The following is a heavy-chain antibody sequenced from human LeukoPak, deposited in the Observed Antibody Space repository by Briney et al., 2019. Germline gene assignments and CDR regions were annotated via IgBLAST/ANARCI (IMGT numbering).Heavy chain of an antibody. V-gene: IGHV3-9*01. CDR3: ARGFCSGGSCYLKNWFDS. Sequence: GGSLRLSWGASGFTFDDDAMHWLRQAPGKGLEWVSGISWNSGKIAYADSVKGRFTISRDNAKNSLYLQMNSLRVEDTAFYFCARGFCSGGSCYLKNWFDSWGQGTLVTVSS. CDR2: ISWNSGKI. D-gene: IGHD2-15*01. J-gene: IGHJ5*01. CDR1: GFTFDDDA.